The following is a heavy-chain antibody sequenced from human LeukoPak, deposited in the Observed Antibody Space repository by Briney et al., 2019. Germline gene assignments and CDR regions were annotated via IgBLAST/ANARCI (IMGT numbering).Heavy chain of an antibody. CDR3: ASRGYYDFWSGYWEVGAFDI. D-gene: IGHD3-3*01. J-gene: IGHJ3*02. V-gene: IGHV3-11*04. CDR2: ISSSGSTI. CDR1: GFTFSDYY. Sequence: PGGSLRLSCAASGFTFSDYYMSWIRQAPGKGLEWVSYISSSGSTIYYADSVKGRFTISRDNAKNSLYLQMNSLRAEDTAVYYCASRGYYDFWSGYWEVGAFDIWGQGTMVTVSS.